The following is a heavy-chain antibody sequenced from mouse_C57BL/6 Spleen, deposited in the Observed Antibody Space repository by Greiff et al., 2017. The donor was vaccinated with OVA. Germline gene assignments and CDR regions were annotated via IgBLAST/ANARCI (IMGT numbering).Heavy chain of an antibody. J-gene: IGHJ3*01. Sequence: QVQLKESGPELVKPGASVKISCKASGYAFSSSWMNWVKQRPGKGLEWIGRIYPGDGDTNYNGKFKGKATLTADKSSSTAYMQLSSLTSEDSAVYFCAGRFAYWGQGTLVTVSA. CDR1: GYAFSSSW. CDR3: AGRFAY. V-gene: IGHV1-82*01. CDR2: IYPGDGDT.